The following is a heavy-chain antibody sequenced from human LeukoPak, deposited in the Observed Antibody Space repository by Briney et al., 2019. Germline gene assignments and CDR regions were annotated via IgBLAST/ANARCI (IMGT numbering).Heavy chain of an antibody. Sequence: GRSLRLSCAASGFTFSSYGMHWVRQAPGKGLEWVAVISYDGSNKYYADSVKGRFTISRDNSKNTLYLQMNSLRAEDTAVYYCAKARYGYDSYYFDYWGQRTLVTVSS. CDR1: GFTFSSYG. J-gene: IGHJ4*02. CDR2: ISYDGSNK. V-gene: IGHV3-30*18. CDR3: AKARYGYDSYYFDY. D-gene: IGHD5-12*01.